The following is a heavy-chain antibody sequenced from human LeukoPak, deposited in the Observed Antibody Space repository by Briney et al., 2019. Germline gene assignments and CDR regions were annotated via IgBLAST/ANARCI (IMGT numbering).Heavy chain of an antibody. CDR2: ISPNSGGT. CDR3: ARAVDSSGFSSFQH. J-gene: IGHJ1*01. Sequence: GASVKVSCKASGYTFTGYYMHWVRQAPGQGLEWMGWISPNSGGTNYAQKFQGRVTMTRDTSISTAYMELSRLRSDDTAVYYCARAVDSSGFSSFQHWGQGTLVTVSS. CDR1: GYTFTGYY. D-gene: IGHD3-22*01. V-gene: IGHV1-2*02.